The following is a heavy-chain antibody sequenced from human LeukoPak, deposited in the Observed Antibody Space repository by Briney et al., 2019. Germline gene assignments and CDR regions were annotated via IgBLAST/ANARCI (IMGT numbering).Heavy chain of an antibody. Sequence: KADGSDKYYVDSVKGRFTIFRDNTKNSLYLEMNSLRVEDTAMYFCARGPSAGYGTSFFDPWGQGTLVTVSS. V-gene: IGHV3-7*03. CDR2: KADGSDK. CDR3: ARGPSAGYGTSFFDP. J-gene: IGHJ5*02. D-gene: IGHD6-13*01.